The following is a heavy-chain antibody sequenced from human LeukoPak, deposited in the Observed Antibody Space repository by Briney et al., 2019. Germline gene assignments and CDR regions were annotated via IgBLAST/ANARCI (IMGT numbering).Heavy chain of an antibody. Sequence: PSETLSLTCTVSGGSIISSGSYWGWIRQPPGKGLEWIGSIYYSGNTYNPSLKSRVTISVDTSKNQLSLNLTSVNAADTAMYYCARVMAARLEDLNWFDPRGQGTLVTVSS. CDR2: IYYSGNT. J-gene: IGHJ5*02. D-gene: IGHD1-1*01. CDR1: GGSIISSGSY. V-gene: IGHV4-39*07. CDR3: ARVMAARLEDLNWFDP.